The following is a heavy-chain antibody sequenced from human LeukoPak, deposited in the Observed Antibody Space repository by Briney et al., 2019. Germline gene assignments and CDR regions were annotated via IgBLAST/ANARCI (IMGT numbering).Heavy chain of an antibody. CDR2: INPNSGGT. CDR3: AREWPPGVAAKVVGVTGNSNYDY. J-gene: IGHJ4*02. V-gene: IGHV1-2*02. CDR1: GYTFTGYY. D-gene: IGHD6-19*01. Sequence: ASVKVSCKASGYTFTGYYMHWVRQAPGQGLEWMGWINPNSGGTNYAQKFQGRVTMTRDTSISTAYMELSRLRSDDTAVYYCAREWPPGVAAKVVGVTGNSNYDYWGQGTLVTVSS.